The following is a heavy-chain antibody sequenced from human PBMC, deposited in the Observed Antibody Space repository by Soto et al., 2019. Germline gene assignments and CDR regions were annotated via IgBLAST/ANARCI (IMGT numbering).Heavy chain of an antibody. Sequence: SVKVSCKASGGTFSSYAISWVRQAPGQGLEWMGGIIPIFGTANYAQKFQGRVTITADESTSTAYMELSSLRSEDTAVYYCARDPGQTASGTYYYYGMDVWGQGTTVTVS. CDR2: IIPIFGTA. D-gene: IGHD6-13*01. J-gene: IGHJ6*02. CDR3: ARDPGQTASGTYYYYGMDV. V-gene: IGHV1-69*13. CDR1: GGTFSSYA.